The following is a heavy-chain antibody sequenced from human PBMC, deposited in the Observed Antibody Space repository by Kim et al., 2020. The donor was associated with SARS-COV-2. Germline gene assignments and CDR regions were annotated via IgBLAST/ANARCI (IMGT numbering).Heavy chain of an antibody. V-gene: IGHV4-34*01. J-gene: IGHJ4*02. CDR3: ARGARYSSSWYFGY. D-gene: IGHD6-13*01. CDR2: RT. Sequence: RTNSNPSLKSRVTISVDTSKNQFSLKLSSVTAADTAVYYCARGARYSSSWYFGYWGQGTLVTVSS.